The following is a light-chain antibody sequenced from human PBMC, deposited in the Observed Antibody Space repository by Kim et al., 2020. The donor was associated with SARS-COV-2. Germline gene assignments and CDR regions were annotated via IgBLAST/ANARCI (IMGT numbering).Light chain of an antibody. J-gene: IGKJ1*01. V-gene: IGKV3-15*01. Sequence: EIVMTQSPATLSVSPGEGATLSCRASQSVTNQLAWYQQKHGQAPRLLIYGVSTRATGIPARFSGSGSGTEFTLTITSLQSEDFAVYYCHQHSNWPWTFGQGTKVDIK. CDR3: HQHSNWPWT. CDR2: GVS. CDR1: QSVTNQ.